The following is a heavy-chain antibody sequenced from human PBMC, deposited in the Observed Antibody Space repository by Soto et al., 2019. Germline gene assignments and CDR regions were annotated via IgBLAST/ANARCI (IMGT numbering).Heavy chain of an antibody. J-gene: IGHJ4*01. CDR3: ARDDRAAAAGTTYYFDY. CDR1: GYTFTNYG. Sequence: ASVKVSCKASGYTFTNYGFSWVRQAPGQGLEWVAWISPYDGNTHYAQNVQGRVTVTTDTSTSTTYMELRSLRSDDTAVYFCARDDRAAAAGTTYYFDYWGQ. V-gene: IGHV1-18*01. CDR2: ISPYDGNT. D-gene: IGHD6-13*01.